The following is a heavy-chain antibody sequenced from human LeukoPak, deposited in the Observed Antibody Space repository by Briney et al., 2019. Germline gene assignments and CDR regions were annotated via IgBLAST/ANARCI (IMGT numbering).Heavy chain of an antibody. CDR2: INAGNDNT. J-gene: IGHJ4*02. CDR1: GYTFTSYA. CDR3: ARDGSFDY. Sequence: ASVKVSCKASGYTFTSYAMHWVRQAPGQRLEWMGWINAGNDNTKYSQKFQGRVTITRDTSASTAYMELSSLRSEDTAVYYCARDGSFDYWGQGTLVTVSS. V-gene: IGHV1-3*01.